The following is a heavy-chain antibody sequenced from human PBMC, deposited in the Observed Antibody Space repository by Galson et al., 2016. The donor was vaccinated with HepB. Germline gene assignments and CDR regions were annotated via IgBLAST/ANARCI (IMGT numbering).Heavy chain of an antibody. CDR3: AIRANCGGDCWAFDS. J-gene: IGHJ4*02. Sequence: SVKVSCKASGGASNNYGFNWVRQAPGQGLEWMGGFIPIFGSGKYAQRFQGRVTITADKSTSTGYMELSSLRSEDTAGYYCAIRANCGGDCWAFDSWGQGTLVTVSS. D-gene: IGHD2-21*02. CDR2: FIPIFGSG. CDR1: GGASNNYG. V-gene: IGHV1-69*06.